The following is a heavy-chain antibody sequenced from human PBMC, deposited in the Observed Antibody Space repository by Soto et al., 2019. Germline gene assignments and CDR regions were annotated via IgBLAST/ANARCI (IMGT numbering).Heavy chain of an antibody. CDR3: ASLGVGDWANYYYYFYGMDV. V-gene: IGHV3-23*01. CDR1: GFTFSVYA. CDR2: VTANGGST. J-gene: IGHJ6*02. Sequence: GGSLRLSCAATGFTFSVYAMTWVRQAPGKGLEWVSAVTANGGSTYSADSVKGRFTISRDNSKNTLFLQMNSLRAEDTAVYYCASLGVGDWANYYYYFYGMDVWGQVXTVTVYS. D-gene: IGHD2-21*02.